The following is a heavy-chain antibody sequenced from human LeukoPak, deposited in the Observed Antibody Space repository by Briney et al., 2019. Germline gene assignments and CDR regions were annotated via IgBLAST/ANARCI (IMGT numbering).Heavy chain of an antibody. CDR3: ARATGLSPIRPIPLIDY. Sequence: SETLSLTCAVYGGSFSGYYWSWIRQPPGKGLEWIGEINHSGSTNYNPSLKSRVTISVDASKNQFSLKLSSVTAADTAVYYCARATGLSPIRPIPLIDYWGQGTLVTVSS. CDR2: INHSGST. V-gene: IGHV4-34*01. J-gene: IGHJ4*02. CDR1: GGSFSGYY. D-gene: IGHD2-21*01.